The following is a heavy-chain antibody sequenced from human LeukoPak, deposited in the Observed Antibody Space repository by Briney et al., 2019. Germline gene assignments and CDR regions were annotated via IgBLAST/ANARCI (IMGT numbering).Heavy chain of an antibody. CDR2: IHYSGST. V-gene: IGHV4-38-2*02. CDR1: GYSISSGYY. D-gene: IGHD5-18*01. CDR3: ARHWLRGAAKPGYMDV. J-gene: IGHJ6*03. Sequence: SETLSLTCTVSGYSISSGYYWGWIRQPPGKGLEWIGSIHYSGSTYYNPSLKSRVTISVDTSKTQFSLKLSSVTAADTAIYYCARHWLRGAAKPGYMDVWGKGTTVTVSS.